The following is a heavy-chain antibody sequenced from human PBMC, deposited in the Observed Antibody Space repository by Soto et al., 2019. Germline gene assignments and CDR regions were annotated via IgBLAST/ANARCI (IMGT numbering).Heavy chain of an antibody. CDR3: ARSSIEPRVFMYPFDS. Sequence: TLSLTCAVSGGSISSGGYSWSWTRQPPGKGLEWIGYIYHSGSTYYNPSLKSRVTISVDRSKNQFSLKLSSVTAADTALYYCARSSIEPRVFMYPFDSWGQGTLVTVS. J-gene: IGHJ4*02. V-gene: IGHV4-30-2*01. CDR2: IYHSGST. CDR1: GGSISSGGYS. D-gene: IGHD6-6*01.